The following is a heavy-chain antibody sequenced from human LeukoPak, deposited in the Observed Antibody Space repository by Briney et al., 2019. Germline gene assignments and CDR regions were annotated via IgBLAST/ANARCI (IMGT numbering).Heavy chain of an antibody. V-gene: IGHV4-59*08. Sequence: ASETLSLTCTVSGGSISTYYWSWIRQPPRKGLEWIAYIYYSGSTDYNPSLKSRVTISLDTSKNQFSLELSSVTAADTAVYYCARHDPIVGTPDAFDIWGQGTMVTVSS. CDR3: ARHDPIVGTPDAFDI. J-gene: IGHJ3*02. D-gene: IGHD1-26*01. CDR1: GGSISTYY. CDR2: IYYSGST.